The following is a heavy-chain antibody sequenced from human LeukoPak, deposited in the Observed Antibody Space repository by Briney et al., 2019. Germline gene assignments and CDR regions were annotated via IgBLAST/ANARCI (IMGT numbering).Heavy chain of an antibody. Sequence: GGSLRLSCAASGFTFSNFALSWVRQAPGKGLEWVSVIYSGGSTYYADSVKGRFTISRDNSKNTPYLQMDSLRAEDTVVYYCARDALVGQQLVLGLYWGQGTLVTVSS. J-gene: IGHJ4*02. CDR1: GFTFSNFA. D-gene: IGHD6-13*01. CDR2: IYSGGST. CDR3: ARDALVGQQLVLGLY. V-gene: IGHV3-53*01.